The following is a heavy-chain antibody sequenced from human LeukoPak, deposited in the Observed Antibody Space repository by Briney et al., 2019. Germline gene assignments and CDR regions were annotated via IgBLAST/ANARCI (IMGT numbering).Heavy chain of an antibody. D-gene: IGHD2-15*01. CDR2: INDDETST. V-gene: IGHV3-74*01. J-gene: IGHJ5*02. CDR3: AKSRHCSGGYCYSGFGFDP. Sequence: GGSLRLSCAASGFSFSSSWMHWVRQVPGKGLEWVSRINDDETSTTYAESVKGRFTISRDNAKNTLYLQMNGLRAEDTAVYYCAKSRHCSGGYCYSGFGFDPWGQGTLVTVSS. CDR1: GFSFSSSW.